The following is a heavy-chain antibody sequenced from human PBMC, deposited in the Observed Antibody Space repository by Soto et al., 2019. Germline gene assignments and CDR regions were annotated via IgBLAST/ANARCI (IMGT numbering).Heavy chain of an antibody. CDR3: ARGVPFGHYSMDV. V-gene: IGHV4-34*01. J-gene: IGHJ6*02. Sequence: SETLSLTCAVYDGSFTGFHWTWIRRPPGKVLEWIGEIKHSGSTNYNPSLTRRVTISVDTSKKQFSLKLNSVTAADTAVYYCARGVPFGHYSMDVWGQGTTVTVSS. D-gene: IGHD3-3*01. CDR2: IKHSGST. CDR1: DGSFTGFH.